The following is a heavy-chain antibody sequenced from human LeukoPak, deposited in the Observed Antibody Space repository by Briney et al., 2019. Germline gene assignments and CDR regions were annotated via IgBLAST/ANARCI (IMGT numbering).Heavy chain of an antibody. CDR2: IYYSGST. Sequence: SETLSLTCTVCGGSINSGGYYCRWVRQHPGKVGGWIGYIYYSGSTYYNPSLKSRVTISVDTSKNQFSLKLSSVTAADTAVYYCARGDVVAATFADYWGQGTLVTVSS. D-gene: IGHD2-15*01. J-gene: IGHJ4*02. CDR3: ARGDVVAATFADY. CDR1: GGSINSGGYY. V-gene: IGHV4-31*03.